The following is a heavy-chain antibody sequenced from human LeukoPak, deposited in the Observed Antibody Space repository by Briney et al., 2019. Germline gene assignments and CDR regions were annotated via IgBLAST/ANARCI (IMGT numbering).Heavy chain of an antibody. J-gene: IGHJ6*02. CDR1: GYTLTELS. D-gene: IGHD3-16*02. Sequence: ASVKVSCKVSGYTLTELSMHWVRQAPGKGLEWMGGFDPEDGETIYAQKFQGRVTMTEDTSTDTAYMELSSLRSEDTAVYYCATASPYDYVGGSYRPKNYYYYGMDVWGQGTTVTVSS. CDR2: FDPEDGET. V-gene: IGHV1-24*01. CDR3: ATASPYDYVGGSYRPKNYYYYGMDV.